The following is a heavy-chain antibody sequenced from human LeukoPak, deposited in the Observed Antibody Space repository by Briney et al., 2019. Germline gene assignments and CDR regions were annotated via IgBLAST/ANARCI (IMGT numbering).Heavy chain of an antibody. V-gene: IGHV3-23*01. CDR1: GFTFSSYA. J-gene: IGHJ4*02. CDR2: ISDSGYYT. D-gene: IGHD2-21*01. Sequence: GSSLRLSCAASGFTFSSYAMSWVRQAPGKGLEWVSTISDSGYYTYYADSVKGRFTISRDNSKNTLHPQMNSLRGEDTAVYYCTKAGLRGDDSHAKLSDYWGQGTLVTVSS. CDR3: TKAGLRGDDSHAKLSDY.